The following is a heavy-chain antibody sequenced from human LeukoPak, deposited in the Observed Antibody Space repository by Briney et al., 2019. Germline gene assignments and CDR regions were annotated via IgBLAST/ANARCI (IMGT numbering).Heavy chain of an antibody. Sequence: ASVKVSCKASGYTFTGYYMHWVRQAPGQGLEWMGRINPNSGGTNYAQKFQGRVAMTRDTSISTAYMELSRLRSDDTAVYYCASERWLRLTFDYWGQGTLVTVSS. CDR3: ASERWLRLTFDY. CDR2: INPNSGGT. J-gene: IGHJ4*02. V-gene: IGHV1-2*06. D-gene: IGHD5-12*01. CDR1: GYTFTGYY.